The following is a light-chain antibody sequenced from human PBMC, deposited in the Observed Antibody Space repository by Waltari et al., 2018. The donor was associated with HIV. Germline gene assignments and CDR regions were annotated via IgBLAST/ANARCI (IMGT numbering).Light chain of an antibody. J-gene: IGLJ1*01. CDR2: EVT. CDR1: SSDVGGSTY. V-gene: IGLV2-8*01. CDR3: SSYAGSNNFV. Sequence: QSALTQPPSASGSPGPTVTLSCTGPSSDVGGSTYVSWYKQQPGKAPKLMIYEVTKRPSGVPDRFSGSKSGNTASLTVSGLQAEYEADYYCSSYAGSNNFVFGTGTKVTVL.